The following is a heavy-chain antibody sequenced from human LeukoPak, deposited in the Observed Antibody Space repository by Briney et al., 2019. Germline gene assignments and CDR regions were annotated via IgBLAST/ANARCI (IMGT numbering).Heavy chain of an antibody. V-gene: IGHV3-30-3*01. J-gene: IGHJ6*02. D-gene: IGHD2/OR15-2a*01. Sequence: GSLRLSCAASGFTFSSYAMSWVRQAPGKGLEWVAVISHDGNSKYYADSVKGRFIISRDNSRNTLFLQMNSLRTEDTAVYFCARVFLEWANYFDSTDYFYYYLMNVWGQGTTVTVSS. CDR3: ARVFLEWANYFDSTDYFYYYLMNV. CDR2: ISHDGNSK. CDR1: GFTFSSYA.